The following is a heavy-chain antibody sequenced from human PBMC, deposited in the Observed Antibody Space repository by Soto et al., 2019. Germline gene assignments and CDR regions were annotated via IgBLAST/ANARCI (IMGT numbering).Heavy chain of an antibody. D-gene: IGHD3-3*01. J-gene: IGHJ5*02. CDR3: ARDLSITIFGVVKPPGS. CDR2: INSDGSST. CDR1: GFTFSSYW. V-gene: IGHV3-74*01. Sequence: EVQLVESGGGLVQPGGSLRLSCAASGFTFSSYWMHWVRQAPGKGLVWVSRINSDGSSTSYADSVKGRFTISRDNAKNTLYLQMNSLRAEDTAVYYCARDLSITIFGVVKPPGSWGQGTLVTVSS.